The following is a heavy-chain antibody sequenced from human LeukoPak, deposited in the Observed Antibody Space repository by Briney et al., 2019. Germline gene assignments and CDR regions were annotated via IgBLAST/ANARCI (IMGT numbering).Heavy chain of an antibody. CDR2: IYYSGST. Sequence: PSETLSLTCTVSGGPFSSYYWSWIRQPPGKGLEWIGSIYYSGSTDYNPSLKSRVTISVDMSKNQFSLKLSSVTAADTAVYYCARGRIARLPYFDYWGQGTLVTVSS. CDR1: GGPFSSYY. J-gene: IGHJ4*02. D-gene: IGHD5-18*01. V-gene: IGHV4-59*01. CDR3: ARGRIARLPYFDY.